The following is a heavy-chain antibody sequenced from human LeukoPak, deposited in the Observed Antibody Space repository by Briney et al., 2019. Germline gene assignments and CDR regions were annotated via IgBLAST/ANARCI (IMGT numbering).Heavy chain of an antibody. CDR3: ARGIRLRGGMTGYFDY. D-gene: IGHD3-10*01. J-gene: IGHJ4*02. CDR1: GFTFSSYA. CDR2: IKQDGSEK. Sequence: GGSLRLSCAASGFTFSSYAMSWVRQAPGKGLEWVANIKQDGSEKYYVDSVKGRFTISRDNAKNSLYLQMNSLRAEDTAVYYCARGIRLRGGMTGYFDYWGQGTLVTVSS. V-gene: IGHV3-7*01.